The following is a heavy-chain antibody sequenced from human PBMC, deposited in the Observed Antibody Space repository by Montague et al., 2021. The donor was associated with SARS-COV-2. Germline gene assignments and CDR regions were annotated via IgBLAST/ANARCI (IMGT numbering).Heavy chain of an antibody. J-gene: IGHJ4*02. CDR3: ARTYAPSAVAVDY. V-gene: IGHV2-70*11. D-gene: IGHD6-19*01. CDR1: GDSITNTRYY. Sequence: TLSLTCNVSGDSITNTRYYWGWIRQPPGKALEWLARIDWDDDKYYSTSLKTRLTISKDTSKNQVVLTMTNMDPVDTASYYCARTYAPSAVAVDYWGQGTLVTVSS. CDR2: IDWDDDK.